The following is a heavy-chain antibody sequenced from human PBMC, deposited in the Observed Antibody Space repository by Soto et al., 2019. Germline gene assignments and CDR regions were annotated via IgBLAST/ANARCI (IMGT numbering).Heavy chain of an antibody. CDR3: ARLHGYCISSSCHGHYAMDV. Sequence: SETLSLTCTVSSAPVSSSTYTWGWIRQPPGKGLEWIGSIYYSGSTYYNPSLNSRVTVSVDTSKNQFSLKVTSVTAADTVVYYFARLHGYCISSSCHGHYAMDVWGQGTTVTVSS. D-gene: IGHD2-2*01. J-gene: IGHJ6*02. CDR2: IYYSGST. V-gene: IGHV4-39*01. CDR1: SAPVSSSTYT.